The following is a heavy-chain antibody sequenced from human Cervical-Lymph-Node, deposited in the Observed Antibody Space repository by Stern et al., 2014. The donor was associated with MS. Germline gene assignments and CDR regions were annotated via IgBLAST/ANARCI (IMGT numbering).Heavy chain of an antibody. J-gene: IGHJ5*02. CDR2: ISSSSTYM. D-gene: IGHD2-2*01. CDR1: GFNLSSYA. CDR3: ASSIVVVPAAENKGFDP. V-gene: IGHV3-21*01. Sequence: EVQLEESGGGLVKPGGSLRLSCAASGFNLSSYAMNWVRQAQGKGLEWVSSISSSSTYMYHADSVKGRFTISRDNAKNSLYLQMKSLRAEDTGVYYCASSIVVVPAAENKGFDPWGQGTLVTVSS.